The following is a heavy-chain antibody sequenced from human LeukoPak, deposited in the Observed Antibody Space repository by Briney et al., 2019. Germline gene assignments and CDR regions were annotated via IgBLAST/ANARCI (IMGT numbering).Heavy chain of an antibody. D-gene: IGHD5-24*01. CDR1: RFTFSTYR. Sequence: GGSLRLSCAASRFTFSTYRMNWVRQAPGKGLEWVSSISSSSSYIYYADSVKGRFTISRDNAKNSLYLQMNSLRAEDTAVYYCARDTWLQSGYYFDYWGQGTLVTVSS. CDR2: ISSSSSYI. CDR3: ARDTWLQSGYYFDY. J-gene: IGHJ4*02. V-gene: IGHV3-21*01.